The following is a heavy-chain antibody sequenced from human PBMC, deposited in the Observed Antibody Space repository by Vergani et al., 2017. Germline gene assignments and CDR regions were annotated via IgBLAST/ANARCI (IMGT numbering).Heavy chain of an antibody. D-gene: IGHD5-24*01. V-gene: IGHV3-23*01. CDR1: GFTFSSHA. J-gene: IGHJ4*02. CDR2: IKKTGDST. Sequence: EVQLLQSEGAVVQPGGSLRLSCVASGFTFSSHAMSWVRQGHGQGLEWDSSIKKTGDSTHYADSVKGRFTISRDNSKNTLYLQMNSLRVEDTAVYYCGRGSDNYNWGQGTLVTVSS. CDR3: GRGSDNYN.